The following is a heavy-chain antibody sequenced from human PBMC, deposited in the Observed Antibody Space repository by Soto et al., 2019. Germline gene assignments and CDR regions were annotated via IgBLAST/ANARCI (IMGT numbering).Heavy chain of an antibody. J-gene: IGHJ4*02. V-gene: IGHV3-15*01. CDR2: IKSKTDGGTT. CDR1: GFTFSNAW. Sequence: EVQLVESGGGLVKPGGSLRLSCAASGFTFSNAWMSWVRQAPGKGLEWVGRIKSKTDGGTTDYAAPVKGRFTISRDDSKNTLYLQMNSLKTEDTDVYYCTTVPRYCSGGSCYSDWCINYWGQGTLVTVSS. D-gene: IGHD2-15*01. CDR3: TTVPRYCSGGSCYSDWCINY.